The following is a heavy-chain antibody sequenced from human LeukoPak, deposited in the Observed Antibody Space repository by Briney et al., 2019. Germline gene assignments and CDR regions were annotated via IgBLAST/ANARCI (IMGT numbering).Heavy chain of an antibody. D-gene: IGHD3-9*01. V-gene: IGHV1-24*01. Sequence: GASVKVSCKVSGYTLTELSMHWVRQAPGKGLEWMGGFDPDDGETIYAQKFQGRLTMTEDTSTYTAYMELSSLESEDTAMYYCSTETSRFFDRSLSYWGQGTLVTVSS. CDR1: GYTLTELS. CDR3: STETSRFFDRSLSY. J-gene: IGHJ4*02. CDR2: FDPDDGET.